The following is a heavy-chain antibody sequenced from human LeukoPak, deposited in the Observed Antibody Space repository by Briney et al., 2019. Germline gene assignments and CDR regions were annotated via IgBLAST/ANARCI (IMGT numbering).Heavy chain of an antibody. V-gene: IGHV4-59*08. CDR3: ARHREQWLVYDY. J-gene: IGHJ4*02. CDR1: GGSISGYY. D-gene: IGHD6-19*01. Sequence: SETLSLTCTVSGGSISGYYWSWIRQPPGKGLEWIGYIYHSGSTYYNPSLKSRVTISVDRSKNQFSLKLSSVTAADTAVYYCARHREQWLVYDYWGQGTLVTVSS. CDR2: IYHSGST.